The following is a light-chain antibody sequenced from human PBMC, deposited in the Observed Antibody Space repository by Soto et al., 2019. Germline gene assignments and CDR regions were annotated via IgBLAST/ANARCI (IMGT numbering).Light chain of an antibody. CDR3: QQRSNWPT. J-gene: IGKJ5*01. CDR2: DAS. V-gene: IGKV3-11*01. CDR1: QSVSSY. Sequence: EIVFTQSPATLSLSPGERATLSCRASQSVSSYLAWYQQKPGQAPRPLIYDASNRATGIPARFSGSGSGTDFTLTIRSLEPEDFAVYYCQQRSNWPTFGQGTRLEIK.